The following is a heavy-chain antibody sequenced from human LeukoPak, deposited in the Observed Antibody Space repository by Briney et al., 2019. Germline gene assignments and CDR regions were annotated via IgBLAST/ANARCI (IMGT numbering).Heavy chain of an antibody. J-gene: IGHJ4*02. D-gene: IGHD5-12*01. CDR3: AKGGYDYVEVAYFDY. Sequence: GGSLRLSCAASGFAFSSYGMHWVRQAPGKGLEWVAVIWYDGSNKYYADSVKGRFTISKDTSKNTLYLHMSSLRADDTAVYYCAKGGYDYVEVAYFDYWGQGTLVTVSS. CDR2: IWYDGSNK. V-gene: IGHV3-33*06. CDR1: GFAFSSYG.